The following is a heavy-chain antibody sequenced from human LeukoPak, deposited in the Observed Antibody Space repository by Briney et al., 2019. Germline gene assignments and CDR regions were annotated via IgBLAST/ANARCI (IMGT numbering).Heavy chain of an antibody. J-gene: IGHJ3*02. CDR2: IYYSGST. V-gene: IGHV4-31*03. Sequence: SQTLSLTCTVSGGSISSGGYYWSWIRQHPGKGLEWIVYIYYSGSTYYNPSLKSRFTISVDTSKNQFSLKLSSVTAADTAVYYCARGAIFGVAHAFDIWGQGTMVTGSS. CDR3: ARGAIFGVAHAFDI. CDR1: GGSISSGGYY. D-gene: IGHD3-3*01.